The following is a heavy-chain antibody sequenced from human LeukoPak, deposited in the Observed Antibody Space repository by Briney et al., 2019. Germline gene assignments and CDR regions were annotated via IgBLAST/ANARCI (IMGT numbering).Heavy chain of an antibody. CDR1: GVPISSYY. CDR3: ARDLGSGGS. D-gene: IGHD2-15*01. V-gene: IGHV4-59*01. Sequence: SETLSLTCTVSGVPISSYYWSWIRQPPGKGLEWIGYIYYSGSTNYNPSLKSRVTISVDTSKNQFSLKLSSVTAADTAVYYCARDLGSGGSWGQGTLVTVSS. J-gene: IGHJ4*02. CDR2: IYYSGST.